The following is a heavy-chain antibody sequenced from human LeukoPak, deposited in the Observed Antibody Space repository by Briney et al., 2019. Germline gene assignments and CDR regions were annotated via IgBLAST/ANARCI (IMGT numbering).Heavy chain of an antibody. J-gene: IGHJ4*02. Sequence: PSETLSLTCTVSGGSISSSSYYWGWIRQPPGKGLEWIGSIYYSGSTYHNPSLKSRVTISVDTSKNQFSLKLSSVTAADTAVYYCARVLLWQWLYFDYWGQGTLVTVSS. CDR1: GGSISSSSYY. CDR2: IYYSGST. V-gene: IGHV4-39*07. CDR3: ARVLLWQWLYFDY. D-gene: IGHD6-19*01.